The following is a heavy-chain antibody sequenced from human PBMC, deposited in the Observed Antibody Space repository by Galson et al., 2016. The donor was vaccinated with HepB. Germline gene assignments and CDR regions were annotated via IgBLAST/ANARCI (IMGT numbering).Heavy chain of an antibody. CDR1: GGTFRRNA. V-gene: IGHV1-69*13. Sequence: SVKVSCKASGGTFRRNAIIWVRQAPGQGLEWLGSIIPMFDTPNYAQKFRGRVTISADESTRTAYMELSSLRSQDTAVYYCARAPGGGDYFDSWGQGTLVTVSA. CDR3: ARAPGGGDYFDS. CDR2: IIPMFDTP. D-gene: IGHD3-10*01. J-gene: IGHJ4*02.